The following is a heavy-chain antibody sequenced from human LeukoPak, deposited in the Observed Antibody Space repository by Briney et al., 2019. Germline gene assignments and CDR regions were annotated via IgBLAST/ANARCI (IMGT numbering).Heavy chain of an antibody. D-gene: IGHD3-16*01. V-gene: IGHV3-48*02. CDR2: ISSSSNTI. CDR1: GFSFSSCS. Sequence: GGSLRLSCAASGFSFSSCSMDWVRQAPGKGLEWISYISSSSNTIHYANSVKGRFTISRDNAKNSLYLQMNSLRDEDTAVYYCARHRVYARQDTFDYWGQGTLVTVSS. CDR3: ARHRVYARQDTFDY. J-gene: IGHJ4*02.